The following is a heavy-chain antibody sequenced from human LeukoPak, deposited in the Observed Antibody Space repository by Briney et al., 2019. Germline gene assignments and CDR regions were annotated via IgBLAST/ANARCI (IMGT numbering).Heavy chain of an antibody. V-gene: IGHV4-39*07. CDR1: GGSISSSSYY. CDR3: ARVVAAAGNNWFDP. CDR2: IHDSGST. Sequence: SETLSLTCSVSGGSISSSSYYWGWIRQPPGKGLEWIGSIHDSGSTYYNQTLKSRLTISVDTSKNQFSLKLNSVTAADTAVYYCARVVAAAGNNWFDPWGQGTLVTVSS. J-gene: IGHJ5*02. D-gene: IGHD6-13*01.